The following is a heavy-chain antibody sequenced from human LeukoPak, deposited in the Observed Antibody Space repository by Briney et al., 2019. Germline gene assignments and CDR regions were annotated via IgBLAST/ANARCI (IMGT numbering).Heavy chain of an antibody. D-gene: IGHD1-7*01. CDR2: ISSNGGST. CDR1: GFTFNKYA. V-gene: IGHV3-64D*06. CDR3: VKEATENYSLDY. Sequence: PGGSLRLSCLASGFTFNKYAMHWVRQPPGKGLECVSAISSNGGSTYYADSVKDRFTISGDNSKNTLYLHMSSLRGEDTAVYYCVKEATENYSLDYWGQGTLVTVSS. J-gene: IGHJ4*02.